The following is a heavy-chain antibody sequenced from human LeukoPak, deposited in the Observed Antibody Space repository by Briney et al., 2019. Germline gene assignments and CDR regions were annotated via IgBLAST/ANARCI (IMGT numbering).Heavy chain of an antibody. CDR1: GFTFNNYG. Sequence: GGSLRLSCAASGFTFNNYGMHWVRQAPGKGLEWVAFIRYDGSNENYADSVKGRFTISRDNSKNTLYLQMNSLRDEDTAVYYCAKDGYCSSTSCYRLYYFDYWGQGTLVTVSS. CDR2: IRYDGSNE. J-gene: IGHJ4*02. CDR3: AKDGYCSSTSCYRLYYFDY. D-gene: IGHD2-2*03. V-gene: IGHV3-30*02.